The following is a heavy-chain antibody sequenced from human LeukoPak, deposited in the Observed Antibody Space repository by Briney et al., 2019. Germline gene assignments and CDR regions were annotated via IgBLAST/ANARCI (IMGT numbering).Heavy chain of an antibody. CDR3: AKAAEQWLVTMDS. CDR2: IKEDGSEK. D-gene: IGHD6-19*01. V-gene: IGHV3-7*01. CDR1: GFTFSRYW. Sequence: PGGSLRLSCAASGFTFSRYWMTWVRHAPGKGLEWVANIKEDGSEKYYVDSVKGRFTISRDNAKNSLYLQMNTLRGEDTAVYFCAKAAEQWLVTMDSWGQGTLVTVSS. J-gene: IGHJ4*02.